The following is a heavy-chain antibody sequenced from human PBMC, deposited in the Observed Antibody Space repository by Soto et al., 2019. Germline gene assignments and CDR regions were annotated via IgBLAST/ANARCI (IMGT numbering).Heavy chain of an antibody. Sequence: QVQLQESGPGLVKPSQTLSLTCTVSGGSISSGGYYWSWIRQHPGKGLEWIGYMYYSGNTYYNPSLKGRVTISVDTSKNQFSLKLSSVTAADTAVYYWARGEASMVMGVSNWLDPWGQGTRVTVSS. CDR3: ARGEASMVMGVSNWLDP. CDR1: GGSISSGGYY. D-gene: IGHD3-10*01. J-gene: IGHJ5*02. V-gene: IGHV4-31*03. CDR2: MYYSGNT.